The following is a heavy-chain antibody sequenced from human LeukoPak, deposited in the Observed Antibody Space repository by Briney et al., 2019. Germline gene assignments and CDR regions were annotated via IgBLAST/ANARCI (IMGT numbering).Heavy chain of an antibody. J-gene: IGHJ5*02. CDR2: IIPIFGTA. V-gene: IGHV1-69*01. Sequence: ASVKVSCKASGGTFSSYAISWVRQAPGQGLEWMGGIIPIFGTANYAQKFQGRVTITADESTSTAYMELSSLRSEDTAVYYCARVPYCSGGSCYLDSHWFDPWGQGTLVTVSS. CDR1: GGTFSSYA. CDR3: ARVPYCSGGSCYLDSHWFDP. D-gene: IGHD2-15*01.